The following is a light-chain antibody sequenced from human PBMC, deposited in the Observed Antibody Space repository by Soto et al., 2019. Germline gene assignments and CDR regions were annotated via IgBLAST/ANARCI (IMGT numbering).Light chain of an antibody. J-gene: IGLJ2*01. Sequence: QSALTQPPSASGSPGQSVTISCTGTSSDVGGYNFVSWYQQHPGKAPQVIIYDVNQRRSGVPDRFSGSKSGDTASLTVSGLQADDESDYYCSSHAGGNILKFGGWTKLTVL. V-gene: IGLV2-8*01. CDR3: SSHAGGNILK. CDR1: SSDVGGYNF. CDR2: DVN.